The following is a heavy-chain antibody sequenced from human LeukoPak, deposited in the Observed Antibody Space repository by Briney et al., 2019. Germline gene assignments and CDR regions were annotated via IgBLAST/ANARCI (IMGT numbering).Heavy chain of an antibody. J-gene: IGHJ6*03. CDR3: ARDKNFGYDFWSGDYYMDV. D-gene: IGHD3-3*01. CDR1: GYTFTSYY. Sequence: ASVKVSCKASGYTFTSYYMHWVRQAPGQGLEWMGIINPSGGSTSYAQKFQGRVTMTRDTSTSTVYMELSSLRSEDAAVYYCARDKNFGYDFWSGDYYMDVWGKGTTVTVSS. V-gene: IGHV1-46*01. CDR2: INPSGGST.